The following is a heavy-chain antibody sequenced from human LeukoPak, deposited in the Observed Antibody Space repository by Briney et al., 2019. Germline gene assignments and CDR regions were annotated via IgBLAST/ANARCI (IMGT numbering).Heavy chain of an antibody. J-gene: IGHJ4*02. CDR3: ARDRPGGSSLDY. CDR2: IDYAGRT. V-gene: IGHV4-59*01. D-gene: IGHD6-13*01. CDR1: GGSISRDY. Sequence: YPSETLSLTCTVSGGSISRDYWSWIRQPPGKGLEWIGYIDYAGRTNYNPSLKSRVTISVDTSKNQFSLKLSSVTAADTAVYYCARDRPGGSSLDYWGQGTLVTVSS.